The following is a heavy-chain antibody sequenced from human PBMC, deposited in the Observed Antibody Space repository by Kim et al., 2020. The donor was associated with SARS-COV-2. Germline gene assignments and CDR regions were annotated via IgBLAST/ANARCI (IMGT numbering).Heavy chain of an antibody. CDR3: ARDALRAKYLYGMDV. Sequence: ASVKVSCKASGYTFTSYYMHWVRQAPGQGLEWMGIINPSGGSTSYAQKFQGRVTMTRDTSTSTVYMELSSLRSEDTAVYYCARDALRAKYLYGMDVWGQGTTVTVSS. J-gene: IGHJ6*02. D-gene: IGHD3-10*01. CDR2: INPSGGST. V-gene: IGHV1-46*01. CDR1: GYTFTSYY.